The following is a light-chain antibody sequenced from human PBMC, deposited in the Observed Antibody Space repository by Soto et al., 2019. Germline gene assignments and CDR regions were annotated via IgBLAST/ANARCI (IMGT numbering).Light chain of an antibody. J-gene: IGKJ4*01. Sequence: DVQMAQSPSSLSASVGDRVTITCRASQSISNYLNWYQQKPGKAPKLLIHASSTLQSGVPSRFSGSRSGTEFSLTISSLQPEDFATYFCQQSYFTPLTFGGGTKVDIK. CDR3: QQSYFTPLT. CDR1: QSISNY. CDR2: ASS. V-gene: IGKV1-39*01.